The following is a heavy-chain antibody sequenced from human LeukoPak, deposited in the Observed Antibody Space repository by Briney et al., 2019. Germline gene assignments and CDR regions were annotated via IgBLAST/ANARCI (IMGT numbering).Heavy chain of an antibody. CDR1: GGTFSIYA. CDR2: IIPILGIA. D-gene: IGHD3-22*01. CDR3: AKGLSDYYDSSGYYFDY. V-gene: IGHV1-69*04. Sequence: ASVKVSCKASGGTFSIYAISWVRQAPGQGLEWMGRIIPILGIANYAQKFQGRVTITADKSTSTAYMELSSLRSEDTAVYYCAKGLSDYYDSSGYYFDYWGQGTLVTVSS. J-gene: IGHJ4*02.